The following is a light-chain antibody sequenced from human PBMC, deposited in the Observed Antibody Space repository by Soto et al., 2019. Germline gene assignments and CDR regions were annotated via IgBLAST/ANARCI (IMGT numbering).Light chain of an antibody. J-gene: IGKJ4*01. Sequence: MPQSPSSLSASVVDRVSITCRASRSVSSDLAWYQQKPGQAPRLLIYGASTRANGIPARSSGSGSGTEFTLTISSLQSADFAVYYCQQYNNWPRVTFGGGTKVDI. CDR3: QQYNNWPRVT. CDR2: GAS. V-gene: IGKV3-15*01. CDR1: RSVSSD.